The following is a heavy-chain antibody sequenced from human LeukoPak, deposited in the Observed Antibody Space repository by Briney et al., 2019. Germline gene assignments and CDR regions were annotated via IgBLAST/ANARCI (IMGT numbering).Heavy chain of an antibody. CDR3: ARGNCVNGVCYLDY. CDR1: GGSFSGYY. J-gene: IGHJ4*02. V-gene: IGHV4-34*01. Sequence: SETLSLTCAVYGGSFSGYYWSWIRQPPGKGLEWIGEINHSGSTNHNPSLKSRVTISVDTSKNQFSLKLSSVTAADTAVYYCARGNCVNGVCYLDYWGQGNLVTVSS. CDR2: INHSGST. D-gene: IGHD2-8*01.